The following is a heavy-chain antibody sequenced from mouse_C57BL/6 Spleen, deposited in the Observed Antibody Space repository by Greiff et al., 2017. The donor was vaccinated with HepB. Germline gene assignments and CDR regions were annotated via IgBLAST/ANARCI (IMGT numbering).Heavy chain of an antibody. D-gene: IGHD1-1*01. Sequence: DVQLQESGPGLVKPSQSLSLTCSVTGYSITSGYYWNWIRQFPGNKLEWMGYISYDGSNNYNPSLKNRISITRDTSKNQFFLKLNSVTTEDTATYYCARDANYYGSNWYFDVWGTGTTVTVSS. V-gene: IGHV3-6*01. CDR1: GYSITSGYY. CDR2: ISYDGSN. CDR3: ARDANYYGSNWYFDV. J-gene: IGHJ1*03.